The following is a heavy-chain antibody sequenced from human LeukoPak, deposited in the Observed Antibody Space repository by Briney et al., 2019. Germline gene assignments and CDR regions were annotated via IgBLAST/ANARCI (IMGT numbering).Heavy chain of an antibody. CDR2: IYHSGGT. V-gene: IGHV4-38-2*02. J-gene: IGHJ1*01. CDR1: GYSISSGYH. Sequence: PSETLSLTCTVSGYSISSGYHWGWIRQPPGKGLEWIGSIYHSGGTYYNPSLKSRVTISVDTSKNQFSLKLRSVTAADTAVYYCARVVQSTDSSGFYLPEYFQHWGQGTLVTVSS. CDR3: ARVVQSTDSSGFYLPEYFQH. D-gene: IGHD3-22*01.